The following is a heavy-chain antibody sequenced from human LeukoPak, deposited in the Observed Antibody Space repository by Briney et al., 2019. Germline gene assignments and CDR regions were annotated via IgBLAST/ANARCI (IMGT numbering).Heavy chain of an antibody. Sequence: PSETLPLTCAVYGGSFSGYYWSWIRQPPGKGLEWIGEINHSGSTNYNPSLKSRVTISVDTSKNQFSLKLSSVTAADTAVYYCARGPFAPFIVVVPAAPLDYWGQGTLVTVSS. J-gene: IGHJ4*02. D-gene: IGHD2-2*01. CDR1: GGSFSGYY. CDR2: INHSGST. V-gene: IGHV4-34*01. CDR3: ARGPFAPFIVVVPAAPLDY.